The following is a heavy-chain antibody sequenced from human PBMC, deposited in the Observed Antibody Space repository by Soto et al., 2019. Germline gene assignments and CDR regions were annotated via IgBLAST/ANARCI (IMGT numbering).Heavy chain of an antibody. CDR2: ITSSGVTM. CDR3: VGEVGFQLIY. CDR1: GFTFSTHS. D-gene: IGHD2-2*01. Sequence: EVQLVESGGGLVQPGGSLRLSCAASGFTFSTHSMNWVRQAPGKGLEWISYITSSGVTMYADSVKGRVTISRDNAKNSLYLQMNSLRAEDTAVYFCVGEVGFQLIYWGQGTLVTVSS. J-gene: IGHJ4*02. V-gene: IGHV3-48*01.